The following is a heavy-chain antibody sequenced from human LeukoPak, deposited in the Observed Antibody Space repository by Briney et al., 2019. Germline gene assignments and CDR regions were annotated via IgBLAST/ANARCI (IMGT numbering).Heavy chain of an antibody. CDR2: YDPEDGKV. CDR3: ATPANYYYDSSGYYTAFDF. CDR1: GHTLSELS. V-gene: IGHV1-24*01. J-gene: IGHJ3*01. Sequence: ASVKVSCKVSGHTLSELSIHWVRQALGKGLQWMGGYDPEDGKVIYAQTFQGRVTMTADKFTDTAYMELNTLRSEDTAVYFCATPANYYYDSSGYYTAFDFWGQGTMVTVSS. D-gene: IGHD3-22*01.